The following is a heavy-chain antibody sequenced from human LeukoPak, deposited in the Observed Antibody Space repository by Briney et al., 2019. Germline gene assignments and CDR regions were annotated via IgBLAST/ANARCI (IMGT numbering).Heavy chain of an antibody. CDR2: IYPGDSDT. D-gene: IGHD2-2*01. Sequence: HGESLKISCKGSGYSFTSYWIGWVRQMPGKGLEWMGIIYPGDSDTRYSPSFQGQVTISADKSISTAYLQWSSLKASDTAMYYCARQGSVVPAATYFDYWGQGTLVTVSS. CDR3: ARQGSVVPAATYFDY. V-gene: IGHV5-51*01. CDR1: GYSFTSYW. J-gene: IGHJ4*02.